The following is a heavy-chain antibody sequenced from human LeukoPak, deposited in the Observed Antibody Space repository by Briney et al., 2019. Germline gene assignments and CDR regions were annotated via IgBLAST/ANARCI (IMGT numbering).Heavy chain of an antibody. V-gene: IGHV3-23*01. CDR3: AKSDSSGYSYYYYGMDV. D-gene: IGHD3-22*01. J-gene: IGHJ6*02. CDR1: GFTFNTYA. CDR2: ICSSGGCT. Sequence: PGGSLRLSCEASGFTFNTYAIYWVRQAPGKGLEWVSGICSSGGCTYYADSVKGRFTISRDNSKNTVYLQMNSLRAEDTAVYYCAKSDSSGYSYYYYGMDVWGQGTTVTVSS.